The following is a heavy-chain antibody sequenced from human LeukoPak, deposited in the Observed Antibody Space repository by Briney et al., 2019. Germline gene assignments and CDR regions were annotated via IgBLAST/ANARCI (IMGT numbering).Heavy chain of an antibody. D-gene: IGHD3-22*01. V-gene: IGHV3-66*01. CDR1: GFTVSSNY. J-gene: IGHJ4*02. CDR3: ATMDGGYYDSSGYFD. CDR2: IYSGGST. Sequence: PGGSLRLSCAASGFTVSSNYMSWVRQAPGKGLEWVSIIYSGGSTHYADSVKGRFTISRDNSKNTVYLQMNSLRAEDTAVYYCATMDGGYYDSSGYFDWGQGTLVTVSS.